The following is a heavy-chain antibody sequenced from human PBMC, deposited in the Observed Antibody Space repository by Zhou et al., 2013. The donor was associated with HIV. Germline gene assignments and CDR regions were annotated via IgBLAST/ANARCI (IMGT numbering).Heavy chain of an antibody. CDR1: GYTFTIYR. Sequence: QVQLVQSGAEVKKPGASVKVSCKASGYTFTIYRISWVRQAPGHGLEWMGWISAYNGNTNYAQKVQDRVTMTTDTSTNTAYMELRSLRSDDTAVYYCAADVRGDAFHIWGQGTMVTVSS. CDR3: AADVRGDAFHI. D-gene: IGHD3-10*02. V-gene: IGHV1-18*01. CDR2: ISAYNGNT. J-gene: IGHJ3*02.